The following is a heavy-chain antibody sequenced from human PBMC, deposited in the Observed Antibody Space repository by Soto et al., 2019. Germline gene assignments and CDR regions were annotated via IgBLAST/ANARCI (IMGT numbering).Heavy chain of an antibody. D-gene: IGHD3-10*01. V-gene: IGHV3-73*01. CDR3: TRLGRPGPFDY. CDR2: IRSKANSYAT. Sequence: GGSLRLSCAASGFTFSGSAMHWVRQASGKGLEWVGRIRSKANSYATAYAASVKGRFTISRDDPKNTAYLQMNSLKTEDTAVYYCTRLGRPGPFDYWGQGTLVTVSS. J-gene: IGHJ4*02. CDR1: GFTFSGSA.